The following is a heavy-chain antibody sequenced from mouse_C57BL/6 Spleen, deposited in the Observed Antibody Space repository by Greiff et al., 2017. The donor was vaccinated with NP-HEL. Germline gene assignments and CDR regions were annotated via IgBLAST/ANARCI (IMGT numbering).Heavy chain of an antibody. D-gene: IGHD2-5*01. CDR2: IHPSDSDT. Sequence: VQLQQPGAELVKPGASVKVSCKASGYTFTSYWMHWVKQRPGQGLEWIGRIHPSDSDTNYNQKFKGKATLTVDKSSSTAYMQLSSLTSEDSADYYCAIRPLYYSNLRGMDYWGQGTSVTVSS. CDR1: GYTFTSYW. CDR3: AIRPLYYSNLRGMDY. V-gene: IGHV1-74*01. J-gene: IGHJ4*01.